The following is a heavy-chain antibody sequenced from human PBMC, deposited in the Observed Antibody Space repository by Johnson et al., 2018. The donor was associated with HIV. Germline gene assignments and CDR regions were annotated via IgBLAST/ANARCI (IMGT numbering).Heavy chain of an antibody. V-gene: IGHV3-7*05. CDR3: SRHSPRVYSGYVAFDI. Sequence: VQLVESGGGVVQPGRSLRLSCAASEFIFSNYWISWVRQAPGKGLEWVANIKQEGRETHYIDSVKGRFTISRDNAKNSLYLQMNSLRAEDTAVYYCSRHSPRVYSGYVAFDIWGQGTMVTVSS. J-gene: IGHJ3*02. D-gene: IGHD5-12*01. CDR1: EFIFSNYW. CDR2: IKQEGRET.